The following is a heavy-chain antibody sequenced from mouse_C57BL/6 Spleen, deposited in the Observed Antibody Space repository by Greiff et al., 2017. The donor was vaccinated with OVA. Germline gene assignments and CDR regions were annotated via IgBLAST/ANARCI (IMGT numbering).Heavy chain of an antibody. CDR2: IYPGDGDT. V-gene: IGHV1-82*01. J-gene: IGHJ2*01. Sequence: VQLQQSGPELVKPGASVKISCTASGYAFSSSWMNWVKQRPGTGLEWIGRIYPGDGDTNYTGKFKGKATLTADKSSSTAYMQLSSLTSEDSAVYFCARSGITTVVAFDYWGQGTTLTVSS. CDR3: ARSGITTVVAFDY. CDR1: GYAFSSSW. D-gene: IGHD1-1*01.